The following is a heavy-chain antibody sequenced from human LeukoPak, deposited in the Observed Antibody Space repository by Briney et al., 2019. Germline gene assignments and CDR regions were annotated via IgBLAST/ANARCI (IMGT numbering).Heavy chain of an antibody. J-gene: IGHJ3*02. CDR1: GYTFTSYG. CDR2: ISAYNGNT. D-gene: IGHD3-9*01. Sequence: ASVKFSCKASGYTFTSYGISWVRQAPGQGLEWMGWISAYNGNTNYAQKLQGRVTMTTDTSTSTAYMELRSLRSDDTAVYYCARGWNILTGPDAFDIWGQGTMVTVSS. CDR3: ARGWNILTGPDAFDI. V-gene: IGHV1-18*04.